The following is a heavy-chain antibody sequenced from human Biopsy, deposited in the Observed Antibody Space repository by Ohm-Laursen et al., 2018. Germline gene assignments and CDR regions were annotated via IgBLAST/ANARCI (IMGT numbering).Heavy chain of an antibody. V-gene: IGHV1-69*06. CDR3: ATKLTGYFHH. CDR1: EGTFSNYG. CDR2: NIPILGTG. D-gene: IGHD3-9*01. J-gene: IGHJ1*01. Sequence: SSVKVSCKAPEGTFSNYGVNWVRQAPGQGLEWLGGNIPILGTGNYAQKFQGRVTVAANTSTSTATMELRSLRSDDTAVYYCATKLTGYFHHWGQGTLVIVSS.